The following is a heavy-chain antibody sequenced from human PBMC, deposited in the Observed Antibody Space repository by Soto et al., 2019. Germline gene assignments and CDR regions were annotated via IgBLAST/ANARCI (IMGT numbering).Heavy chain of an antibody. CDR2: IKEDGREK. CDR3: ARPRFRGMDV. Sequence: EMQLVESGGGLVQPGGSLRLSCVASGFRLSNHFMNWVRQAPGKGLEWVATIKEDGREKYYVESVEGRFTISRDNAKNSLYLEVSNVRDGDTAVYYCARPRFRGMDVWGRGTTVTVSS. CDR1: GFRLSNHF. J-gene: IGHJ6*02. V-gene: IGHV3-7*03. D-gene: IGHD3-10*01.